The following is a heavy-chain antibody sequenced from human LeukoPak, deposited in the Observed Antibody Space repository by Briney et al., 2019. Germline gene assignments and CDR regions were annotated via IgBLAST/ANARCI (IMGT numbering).Heavy chain of an antibody. D-gene: IGHD5-12*01. V-gene: IGHV3-7*01. J-gene: IGHJ6*02. CDR1: GFTFSSYW. Sequence: GGSLRLSCAASGFTFSSYWMSWVRQAPGKGREWVANIKQDGSEKYYVDSVKGRFTISRDNAKNSLYLQMNSLRAEDTAVYYCARVRSPTYSGYDYFFYYYGMDVWGQGTTVTVSS. CDR3: ARVRSPTYSGYDYFFYYYGMDV. CDR2: IKQDGSEK.